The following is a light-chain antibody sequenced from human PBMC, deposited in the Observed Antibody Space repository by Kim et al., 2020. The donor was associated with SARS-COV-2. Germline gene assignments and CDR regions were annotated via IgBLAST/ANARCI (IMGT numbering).Light chain of an antibody. V-gene: IGLV2-23*02. CDR1: NNDVGSYTL. Sequence: QSALTQPASVSGSPGQSITISCIGSNNDVGSYTLVSWYQQYPGKAPKLMIYEVTKRPSGVSNRFSGSKSGNTASLTISGLQAEDEADYYCCSYVGNDIYVYGSGTKVTVL. J-gene: IGLJ1*01. CDR2: EVT. CDR3: CSYVGNDIYV.